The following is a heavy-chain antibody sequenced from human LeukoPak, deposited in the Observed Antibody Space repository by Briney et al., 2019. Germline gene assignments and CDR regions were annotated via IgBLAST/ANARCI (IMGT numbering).Heavy chain of an antibody. Sequence: SETLSLTCAVYGGSFSGYYWSWIRQPPGKGLEWIGEINHSGSTNYNPSLKSRVTISVDTSKNLFSLKLSSVTAADTAVYYCARGPPVAGSSSTRADYWGQGTLVTVSS. CDR3: ARGPPVAGSSSTRADY. CDR2: INHSGST. CDR1: GGSFSGYY. J-gene: IGHJ4*02. D-gene: IGHD6-19*01. V-gene: IGHV4-34*01.